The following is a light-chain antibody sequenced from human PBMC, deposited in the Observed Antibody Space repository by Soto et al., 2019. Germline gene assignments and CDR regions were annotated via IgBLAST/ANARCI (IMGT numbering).Light chain of an antibody. J-gene: IGKJ4*01. CDR2: AAS. Sequence: DLQMTQSRSSLSASVGDRVTITCRASQSISSYLNWYQRKPGKAPKLLIYAASSLQSGVPSRFSGSGSGTDFILTIGSLQPEDFATYYCQQSYSSPRTFGGGTKVEIK. CDR1: QSISSY. V-gene: IGKV1-39*01. CDR3: QQSYSSPRT.